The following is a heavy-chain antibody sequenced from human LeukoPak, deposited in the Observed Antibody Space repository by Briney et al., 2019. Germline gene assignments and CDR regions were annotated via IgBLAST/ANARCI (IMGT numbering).Heavy chain of an antibody. CDR2: ISWNSGSI. D-gene: IGHD1-26*01. J-gene: IGHJ4*02. V-gene: IGHV3-9*01. Sequence: GRSLRLSCAASGSTFDDYAMHWVRQAPGKGLEWVSGISWNSGSIGYADSVKGRFTISRDNAKNSLYLQMNSLRAEDTALYYCAKKGVGTYYFDYWGQGTLVTVSS. CDR1: GSTFDDYA. CDR3: AKKGVGTYYFDY.